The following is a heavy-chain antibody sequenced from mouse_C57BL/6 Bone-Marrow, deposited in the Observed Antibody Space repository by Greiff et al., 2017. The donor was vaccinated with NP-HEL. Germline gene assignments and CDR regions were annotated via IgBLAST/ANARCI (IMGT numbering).Heavy chain of an antibody. D-gene: IGHD1-1*01. CDR3: ANFITTVVA. J-gene: IGHJ2*01. V-gene: IGHV1-4*01. Sequence: QVQLKQSGAELARPGASVKMSCKASGYTFTSYTMHWVKQRPGQGLEWIGYINPSSGYTKYNQKFKDKATLTADKSSSTAYMQLSSLTSEDSAVYYCANFITTVVAWGQGTTLTVSS. CDR1: GYTFTSYT. CDR2: INPSSGYT.